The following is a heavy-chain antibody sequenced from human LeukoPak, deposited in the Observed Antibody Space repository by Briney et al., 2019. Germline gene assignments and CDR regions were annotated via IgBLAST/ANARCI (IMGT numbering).Heavy chain of an antibody. CDR1: GGSVSSTDYY. V-gene: IGHV4-30-4*01. J-gene: IGHJ4*02. CDR2: IYYSGST. CDR3: AAILLAPAAIDY. D-gene: IGHD2-2*02. Sequence: SQTLSLTCTVSGGSVSSTDYYWSWIRQPPGKGLEWIGYIYYSGSTNYNPSLKSRVSISADTSKNQFTLKLNSVTAADTAVYYCAAILLAPAAIDYWGQGTLVTVST.